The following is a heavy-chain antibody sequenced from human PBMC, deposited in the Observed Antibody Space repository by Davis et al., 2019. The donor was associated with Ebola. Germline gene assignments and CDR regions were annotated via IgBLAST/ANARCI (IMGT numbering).Heavy chain of an antibody. V-gene: IGHV4-61*08. J-gene: IGHJ5*02. Sequence: MPSETLSLTCTVSGGSVSSGGHYWSWIRQPPGKGLEWIAYIYYSGSTHYNPSLKSRATISVDTSRNQFSLRLSSVTAADTAVYYCARHVRGVTTDWFDPWGQGTLVTVSS. D-gene: IGHD3-10*02. CDR1: GGSVSSGGHY. CDR3: ARHVRGVTTDWFDP. CDR2: IYYSGST.